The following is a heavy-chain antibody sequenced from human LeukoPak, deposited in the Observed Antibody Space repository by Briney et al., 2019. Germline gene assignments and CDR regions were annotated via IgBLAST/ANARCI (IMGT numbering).Heavy chain of an antibody. CDR3: VRRGHGSGSYLDY. V-gene: IGHV1-2*02. CDR1: GDIFTNYY. Sequence: ASVKVSCKASGDIFTNYYIHWVRQAPGQGLEWMGWINAHSGGTIYAQKFQGRVTMRRDTSITTAYMELSRLKSDDTAVYFCVRRGHGSGSYLDYWGQGTLVTVSS. D-gene: IGHD3-10*01. CDR2: INAHSGGT. J-gene: IGHJ4*02.